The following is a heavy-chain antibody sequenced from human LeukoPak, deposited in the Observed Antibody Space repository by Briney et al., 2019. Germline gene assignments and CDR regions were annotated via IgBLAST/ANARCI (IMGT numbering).Heavy chain of an antibody. CDR1: GFTFSDYY. V-gene: IGHV3-11*04. D-gene: IGHD6-19*01. Sequence: GGSLRLSCAASGFTFSDYYMSWIRQAPGEGLQWIAYISPDGSTIYYEDSVRGRFGVSRDNAKKSLYLQMNSLRPEDTALYYCATSSDWYPVSSDHWGQGTQVTVSS. CDR3: ATSSDWYPVSSDH. J-gene: IGHJ4*02. CDR2: ISPDGSTI.